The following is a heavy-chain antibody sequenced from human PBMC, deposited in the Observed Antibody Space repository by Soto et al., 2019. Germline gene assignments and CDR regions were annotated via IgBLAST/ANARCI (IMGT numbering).Heavy chain of an antibody. V-gene: IGHV3-30-3*01. J-gene: IGHJ4*02. D-gene: IGHD4-17*01. CDR1: GFTFSNYA. CDR3: ARRPVTYYFDY. CDR2: ISYDGSNK. Sequence: QVQLVESGGGVVQPGRSLRLSCAASGFTFSNYAMHWVRQAPGKGLEWVAVISYDGSNKYYGDSVKGRFTISRDNSRHSLYRQMDSLRAEDTAVYYCARRPVTYYFDYWGQGTLVTVSS.